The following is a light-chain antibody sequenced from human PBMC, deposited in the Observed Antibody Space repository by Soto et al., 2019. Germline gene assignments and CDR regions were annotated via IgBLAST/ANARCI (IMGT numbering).Light chain of an antibody. V-gene: IGKV1-12*01. CDR3: QQANSFPLT. Sequence: DIQMTQSPSFVSASVGDRVTITCRASQGISRWLAWYQQRPGKAPELLIYGASSLQSGVPSRFSSSGSRTDFTLTIRSLQPEDFATYYCQQANSFPLTFGQWTRLEIK. J-gene: IGKJ5*01. CDR2: GAS. CDR1: QGISRW.